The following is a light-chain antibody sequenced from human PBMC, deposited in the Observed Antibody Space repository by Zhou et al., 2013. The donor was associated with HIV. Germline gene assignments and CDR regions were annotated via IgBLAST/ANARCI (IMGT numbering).Light chain of an antibody. Sequence: AIQMTQSPSSLSASVGDRVTITCRASQGIRNDLGWYQQKPGKAPKLLIYAASTLQSGVPLRFSGSGSGTDFTLTISSLQPEDFATYYCLQDYSLQDYNYPLTFGEGPRWKSN. CDR3: LQDYSLQDYNYPLT. V-gene: IGKV1-6*01. CDR2: AAS. J-gene: IGKJ4*01. CDR1: QGIRND.